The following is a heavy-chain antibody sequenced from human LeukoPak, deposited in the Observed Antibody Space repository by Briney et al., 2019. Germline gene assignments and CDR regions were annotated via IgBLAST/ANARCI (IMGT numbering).Heavy chain of an antibody. Sequence: GGSLRLSCAASGFTFSSYSMNWVRQAPGKGLEWVSSISSSSSYIYYADSVKGRFTIPRDNAKNSLYLQMNSLRAGDTAVYYCASYDDGSYWGQGTLVTVSS. CDR1: GFTFSSYS. J-gene: IGHJ4*02. D-gene: IGHD3-22*01. V-gene: IGHV3-21*01. CDR2: ISSSSSYI. CDR3: ASYDDGSY.